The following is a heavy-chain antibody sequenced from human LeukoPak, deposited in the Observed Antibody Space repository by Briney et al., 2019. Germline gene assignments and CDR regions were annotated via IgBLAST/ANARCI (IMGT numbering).Heavy chain of an antibody. CDR1: GGSISSGSYY. CDR3: AREDHDAFDI. J-gene: IGHJ3*02. V-gene: IGHV4-61*10. CDR2: IYVRGST. Sequence: SETLSLTCTVSGGSISSGSYYWSWIRQPAGKGLEWIGRIYVRGSTSYNPALKSRVTISVDTSKNQFSLKLSSVTAADTAVYYCAREDHDAFDIWGQGTMVTVSS.